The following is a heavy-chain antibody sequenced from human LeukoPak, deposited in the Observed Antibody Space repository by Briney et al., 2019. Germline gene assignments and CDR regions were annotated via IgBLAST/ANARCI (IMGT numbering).Heavy chain of an antibody. CDR1: GGSISNYY. Sequence: PSETLSLTCAVSGGSISNYYWSWIRQPPGKGLEWIGYIYSSGSTTYNPSLKSRVTISLDTSKNQFSLRLSSVTAADTAVYYCARKGLAAGLDYWGQGILITVSS. J-gene: IGHJ4*02. D-gene: IGHD6-13*01. CDR3: ARKGLAAGLDY. V-gene: IGHV4-59*01. CDR2: IYSSGST.